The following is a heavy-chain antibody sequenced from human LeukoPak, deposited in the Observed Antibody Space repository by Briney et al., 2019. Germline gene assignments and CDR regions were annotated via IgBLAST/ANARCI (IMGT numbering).Heavy chain of an antibody. CDR2: IHTKTGNP. V-gene: IGHV7-4-1*02. CDR1: GYTISSYV. J-gene: IGHJ4*02. Sequence: ASVKVSCKASGYTISSYVINWVRQAPGQGLEWMGWIHTKTGNPTYAQGFTGRFVFSLDTSVSTAYLQISSLKAEDTAVYYCARGGNYDSSGYYRYWGQGTLVTVSS. CDR3: ARGGNYDSSGYYRY. D-gene: IGHD3-22*01.